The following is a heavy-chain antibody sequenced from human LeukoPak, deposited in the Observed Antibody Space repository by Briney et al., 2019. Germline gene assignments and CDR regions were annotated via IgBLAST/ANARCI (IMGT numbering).Heavy chain of an antibody. J-gene: IGHJ4*02. CDR1: GGTFSSYA. Sequence: SVKVSCKASGGTFSSYAISWVRQAPGQGLEWMGGIIPIFSTTNYAQKFQGRVTITTDEATSTAYLELSSLRSEDTAVYYCAGVVIRSGSYYELDYWGQGTLVTVSS. CDR2: IIPIFSTT. V-gene: IGHV1-69*05. D-gene: IGHD1-26*01. CDR3: AGVVIRSGSYYELDY.